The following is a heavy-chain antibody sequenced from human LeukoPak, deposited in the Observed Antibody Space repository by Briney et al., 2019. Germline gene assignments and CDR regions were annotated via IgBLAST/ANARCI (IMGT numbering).Heavy chain of an antibody. CDR2: ISANNVNT. CDR1: GYPFTTYG. V-gene: IGHV1-18*01. CDR3: ARTVGDRADP. J-gene: IGHJ5*02. Sequence: ASVKVSCKASGYPFTTYGFIWVRQAPGLGLEWMGWISANNVNTKYGQKFQGRVTMTTDTTTETAYMELRSLRFDDTAIYYCARTVGDRADPWGQGSLVTVSS. D-gene: IGHD2-21*01.